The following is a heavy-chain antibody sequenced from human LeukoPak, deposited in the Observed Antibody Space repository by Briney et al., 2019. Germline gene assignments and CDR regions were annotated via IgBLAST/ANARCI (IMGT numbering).Heavy chain of an antibody. J-gene: IGHJ4*02. D-gene: IGHD5-24*01. CDR3: TRVGYIDEGIDY. CDR1: GFPFSSCW. CDR2: IKQDGSKK. V-gene: IGHV3-7*04. Sequence: PGGSLRLSCVASGFPFSSCWMTWVRQAPGKGLEWVANIKQDGSKKSYVDSVKGRFTISRDNAKNSLYLQMNSPRAEDTAIYYCTRVGYIDEGIDYWGQGTLVTVSS.